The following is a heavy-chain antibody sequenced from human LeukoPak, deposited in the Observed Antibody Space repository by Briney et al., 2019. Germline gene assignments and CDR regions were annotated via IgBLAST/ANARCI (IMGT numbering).Heavy chain of an antibody. CDR2: IIPIFGTA. V-gene: IGHV1-69*13. J-gene: IGHJ4*02. CDR3: ARDGPNPDHFIPFDY. D-gene: IGHD1-14*01. Sequence: SVTVSCKASGGTFSSYAISWVRQAPGQGLEWMGGIIPIFGTANYAQKFQGRVTITADESTSTAYMELSSLRSEDTAVYYCARDGPNPDHFIPFDYWGQGTLVTVSS. CDR1: GGTFSSYA.